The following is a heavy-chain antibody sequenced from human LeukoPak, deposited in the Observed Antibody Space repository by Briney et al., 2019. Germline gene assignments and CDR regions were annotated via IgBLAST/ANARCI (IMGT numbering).Heavy chain of an antibody. D-gene: IGHD3-10*01. Sequence: PSQTLSLTCAVSGGSISSGGYSWSWIRQPPGKGLEWIGYIYHSGSTYYNPSLKSRVTISVDRSENQFSLKLSSVTAADTAVYYCARGGGGSDDNWFDPWGQGTLVTVSS. CDR3: ARGGGGSDDNWFDP. CDR1: GGSISSGGYS. V-gene: IGHV4-30-2*01. J-gene: IGHJ5*02. CDR2: IYHSGST.